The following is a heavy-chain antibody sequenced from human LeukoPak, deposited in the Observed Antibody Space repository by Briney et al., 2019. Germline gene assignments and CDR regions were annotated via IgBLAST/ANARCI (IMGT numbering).Heavy chain of an antibody. J-gene: IGHJ6*03. CDR2: IIPIFGTA. Sequence: ASVKVSCKASGGTFSSYAISWVRQAPGQGLEWMGGIIPIFGTANYAQKFQGRVTITADKSTSTAYMELSSLRSEDTAVYYCARDPSKPSSGWPYYYYYYYMDVWGKGTTVTVSS. V-gene: IGHV1-69*06. D-gene: IGHD6-19*01. CDR3: ARDPSKPSSGWPYYYYYYYMDV. CDR1: GGTFSSYA.